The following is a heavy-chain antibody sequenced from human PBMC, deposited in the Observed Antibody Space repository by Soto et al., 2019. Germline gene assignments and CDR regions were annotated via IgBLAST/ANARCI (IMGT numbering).Heavy chain of an antibody. CDR1: SDSISSYY. D-gene: IGHD6-13*01. J-gene: IGHJ4*02. CDR2: ISYSGST. CDR3: ARGTSWQLPFDY. Sequence: SETLSLTCTVSSDSISSYYWSWIRQPPGKRLEWIGYISYSGSTDYNPSLKSRVTISGDTAKNQVSLKVSSVTAADTPVYYCARGTSWQLPFDYWGQGTLVTVSS. V-gene: IGHV4-59*01.